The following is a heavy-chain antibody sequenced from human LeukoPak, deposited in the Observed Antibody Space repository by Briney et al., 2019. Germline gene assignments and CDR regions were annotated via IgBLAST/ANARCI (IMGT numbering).Heavy chain of an antibody. CDR3: ARDRCSSGGSCYPLVGMDV. J-gene: IGHJ6*02. V-gene: IGHV3-23*01. D-gene: IGHD2-15*01. Sequence: GGSLRLSCAASGFTFSSYAMSWVRQAPGKGLEWVSAISGSGGSTYYADSVKGRFTISRDNAKNSLYLQMNSLRAEDTAVYYRARDRCSSGGSCYPLVGMDVWGQGTTVTVSS. CDR2: ISGSGGST. CDR1: GFTFSSYA.